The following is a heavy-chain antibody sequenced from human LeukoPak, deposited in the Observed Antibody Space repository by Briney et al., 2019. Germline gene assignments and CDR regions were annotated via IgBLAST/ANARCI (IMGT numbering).Heavy chain of an antibody. V-gene: IGHV1-2*06. Sequence: GASVTVSCKASGYTFTGYYIHWVRQAPGQGLEWMGRINPNSGGTDYAQKFQGRVTMTRDTSINTAYMELSRLGSDDTAVYYCARDRAMDYWGQGALVTVSS. CDR2: INPNSGGT. CDR1: GYTFTGYY. J-gene: IGHJ4*02. CDR3: ARDRAMDY.